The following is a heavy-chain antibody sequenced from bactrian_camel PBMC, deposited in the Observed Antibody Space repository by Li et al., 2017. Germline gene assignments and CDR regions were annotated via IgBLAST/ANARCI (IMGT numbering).Heavy chain of an antibody. J-gene: IGHJ4*01. D-gene: IGHD3*01. CDR2: MYSSGYST. V-gene: IGHV3S54*01. CDR1: GNTYNLNC. CDR3: AAGDGSYSDSCRYSA. Sequence: QLVESGGGSVPPGGSVRLSCAASGNTYNLNCLGWFRQAPGMERERVATMYSSGYSTYYADSVKGRFTISRDNAKTTLYLQMEGLVEDDTAIYTCAAGDGSYSDSCRYSAWGQGTQVTVS.